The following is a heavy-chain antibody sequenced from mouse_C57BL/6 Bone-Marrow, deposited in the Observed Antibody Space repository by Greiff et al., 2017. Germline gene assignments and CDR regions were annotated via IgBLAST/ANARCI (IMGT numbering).Heavy chain of an antibody. Sequence: QVQLQQPGAELVKPGASVKMSCKASGYTFTSYWITWVKQRPGQGLEWIGDIYPGSGSTNYNETFKSKAILTVDTSSSTAYMQLSSLTSEDSAVYYGAREGYGYFDYWGQGTTLTVSS. CDR2: IYPGSGST. J-gene: IGHJ2*01. D-gene: IGHD1-1*01. CDR3: AREGYGYFDY. V-gene: IGHV1-55*01. CDR1: GYTFTSYW.